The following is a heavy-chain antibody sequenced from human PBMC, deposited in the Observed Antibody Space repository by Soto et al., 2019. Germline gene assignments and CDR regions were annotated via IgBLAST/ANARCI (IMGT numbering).Heavy chain of an antibody. CDR3: AGSLWFGGLWYGMDV. V-gene: IGHV1-3*01. CDR2: INAGNGNT. D-gene: IGHD3-10*01. Sequence: ASVKVSCKASGYTFTSYAMHWVRQAPGQRLEWMGWINAGNGNTKYSQKFQGRVTITRDTSASTAYMELSSLRSEDTAVYYCAGSLWFGGLWYGMDVWGQGTTVTAP. CDR1: GYTFTSYA. J-gene: IGHJ6*02.